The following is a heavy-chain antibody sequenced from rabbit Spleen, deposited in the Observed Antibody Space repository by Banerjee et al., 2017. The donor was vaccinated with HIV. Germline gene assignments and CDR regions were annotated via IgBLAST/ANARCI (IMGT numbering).Heavy chain of an antibody. CDR1: GIDFNNYYC. Sequence: QEQLEESGGDLVKPEGSLTLTCTASGIDFNNYYCMCWVRQAPGKGLEWIACINTGIKTRTYYASWAKGRFTISKASSTTVTLQMTSLTAADTATYFCARDHGDYPLEAFDPWGPGTLVTVS. CDR2: INTGIKTRT. D-gene: IGHD2-1*01. V-gene: IGHV1S45*01. J-gene: IGHJ2*01. CDR3: ARDHGDYPLEAFDP.